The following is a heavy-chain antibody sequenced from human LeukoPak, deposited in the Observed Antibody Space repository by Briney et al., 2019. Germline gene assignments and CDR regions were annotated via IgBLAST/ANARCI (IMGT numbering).Heavy chain of an antibody. CDR3: VKTLGSSREGFDY. J-gene: IGHJ4*02. D-gene: IGHD1-26*01. V-gene: IGHV3-64D*08. CDR2: ISPNGGST. Sequence: GGSLRPSCSVSGFTFSSYAMHWVRQAPGKGLEFVSAISPNGGSTYYADSVKGRFTISRDNSKNTLYLQMSSLRAEDTAVYYCVKTLGSSREGFDYWGQGTLVTVSS. CDR1: GFTFSSYA.